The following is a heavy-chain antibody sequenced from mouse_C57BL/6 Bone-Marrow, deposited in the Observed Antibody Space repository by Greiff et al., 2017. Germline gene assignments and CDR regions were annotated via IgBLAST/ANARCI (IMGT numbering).Heavy chain of an antibody. D-gene: IGHD1-1*01. Sequence: QVQLKESGAELVRPGASVMMSCKASGYTFTSYNMHWVKQTPRQGLEWIGAIYPGNGDTSYNQKFKGKATLTVDKSSSTAYMQLSSLTSEDSAVYFCARRFYYYDYFDYWGQGTTLTVSS. CDR2: IYPGNGDT. CDR1: GYTFTSYN. CDR3: ARRFYYYDYFDY. J-gene: IGHJ2*01. V-gene: IGHV1-12*01.